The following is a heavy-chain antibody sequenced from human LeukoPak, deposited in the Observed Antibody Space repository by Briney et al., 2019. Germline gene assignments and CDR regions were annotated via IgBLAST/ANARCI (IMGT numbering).Heavy chain of an antibody. D-gene: IGHD6-19*01. CDR3: ARDQVAVAGLFDY. Sequence: SETLSLTCTVSGGSISSSSYYWGWIRQPPGKGLEWIGSIYYSGSTYYNPSLKSRVTISVDTSKNQFSLKLSSVTAADTAVYYCARDQVAVAGLFDYWGQGTLVTVSS. V-gene: IGHV4-39*07. J-gene: IGHJ4*02. CDR2: IYYSGST. CDR1: GGSISSSSYY.